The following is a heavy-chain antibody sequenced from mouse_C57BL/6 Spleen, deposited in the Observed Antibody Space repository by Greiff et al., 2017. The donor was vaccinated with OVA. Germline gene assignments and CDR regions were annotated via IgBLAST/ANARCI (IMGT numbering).Heavy chain of an antibody. Sequence: QVQLQQPGAELVRPGTSVKLSCKASGYTFTSYWMHWVKQRPGQGLEWIGVIDPSDSYTNYNQKFKGKATLTVETSSSTAYMQLSSLTSEDSAVYYCARRTGRGAMDYWGQGTSVTVSS. V-gene: IGHV1-59*01. J-gene: IGHJ4*01. CDR3: ARRTGRGAMDY. CDR1: GYTFTSYW. CDR2: IDPSDSYT.